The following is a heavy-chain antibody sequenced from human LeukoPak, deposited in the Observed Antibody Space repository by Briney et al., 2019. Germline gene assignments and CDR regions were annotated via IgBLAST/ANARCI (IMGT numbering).Heavy chain of an antibody. V-gene: IGHV1-2*02. CDR3: ARDKYTGYETFDY. CDR1: GYTFTGYY. CDR2: INPNNGGT. Sequence: ASVKVSCKASGYTFTGYYMHWVRQAPGQGLEWMGWINPNNGGTNYAQKFQGRVTMTRDTSISTAYMELNGLTSDDTAVYYCARDKYTGYETFDYWGQGTPVTVSS. D-gene: IGHD5-12*01. J-gene: IGHJ4*02.